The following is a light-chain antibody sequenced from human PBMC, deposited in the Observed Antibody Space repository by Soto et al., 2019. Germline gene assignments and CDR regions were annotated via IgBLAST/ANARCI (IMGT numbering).Light chain of an antibody. V-gene: IGLV2-11*01. CDR1: SSDVGAYDY. J-gene: IGLJ7*01. CDR2: YVS. CDR3: CSYAGTYSWV. Sequence: QSVLTQPRSVSGSPGQSVTISCTGASSDVGAYDYVSWHQQHPGKAPKVIIFYVSKRPSGVPDRFSGSRSGNTASLTISGLQAEDEADYYCCSYAGTYSWVFGGGTQLTVL.